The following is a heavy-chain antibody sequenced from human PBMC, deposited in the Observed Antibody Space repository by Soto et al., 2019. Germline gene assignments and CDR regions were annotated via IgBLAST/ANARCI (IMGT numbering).Heavy chain of an antibody. V-gene: IGHV2-26*01. J-gene: IGHJ3*02. CDR2: IFSNDEK. CDR3: ARIRLYSYGHDAFDI. Sequence: SGPTLVNPTETLTLTCTVSGFSLSNARMGVSWIRQPPGKALEWLAHIFSNDEKSYSTSLRSRLTISKDTSKSQVVLTMTNMDPVDTATYYCARIRLYSYGHDAFDIWGQGTMVTVS. CDR1: GFSLSNARMG. D-gene: IGHD5-18*01.